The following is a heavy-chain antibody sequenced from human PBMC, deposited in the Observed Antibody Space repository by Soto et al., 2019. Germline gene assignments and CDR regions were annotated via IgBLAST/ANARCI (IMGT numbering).Heavy chain of an antibody. J-gene: IGHJ6*03. CDR2: FDPEDGET. CDR1: GYTLTELS. Sequence: GASVKVSYKVSGYTLTELSMHWVRQAPGKGLEWMGGFDPEDGETIYAQKFQGRVTMTEDTSTDTAYMELSSLRSEDTAVYYCATGTTVTTKYYYYYMDVWGKGTTVTVSS. V-gene: IGHV1-24*01. D-gene: IGHD4-17*01. CDR3: ATGTTVTTKYYYYYMDV.